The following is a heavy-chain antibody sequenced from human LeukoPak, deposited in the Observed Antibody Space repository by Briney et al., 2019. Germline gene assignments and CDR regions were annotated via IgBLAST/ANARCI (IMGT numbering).Heavy chain of an antibody. D-gene: IGHD2-21*02. Sequence: GGSLRLSCAASGNYWMHWVRQAPGKGLVWVSHINGDGSWTTYADSVKGRFTISRDTSKNTLFLQMNSLRADDTAIYYCTKGGHGDYWGQGTMVTVSS. CDR1: GNYW. V-gene: IGHV3-74*01. CDR3: TKGGHGDY. J-gene: IGHJ4*02. CDR2: INGDGSWT.